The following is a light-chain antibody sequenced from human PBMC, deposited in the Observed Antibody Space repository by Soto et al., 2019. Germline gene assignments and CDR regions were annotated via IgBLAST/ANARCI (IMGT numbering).Light chain of an antibody. J-gene: IGKJ2*01. Sequence: EIVLTQSPGTLSLSPGERATLSCRASQSVSSSYLAWYQQKPGQAPRLLIYGASSRATGIPDRFSGSGSGTDFTLTISRLETEDCAVYYCQQFCNSPYTFGQGTRLEIK. V-gene: IGKV3-20*01. CDR1: QSVSSSY. CDR3: QQFCNSPYT. CDR2: GAS.